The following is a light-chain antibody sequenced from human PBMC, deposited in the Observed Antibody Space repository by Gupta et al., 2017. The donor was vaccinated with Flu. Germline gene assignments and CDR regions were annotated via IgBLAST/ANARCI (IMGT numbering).Light chain of an antibody. J-gene: IGKJ5*01. CDR3: QQPSSGHPEIT. Sequence: LALSPGERVTLACRARQSVRSYLAWYEQKPGLAPRRLIYDASNRPKGSPAKFSGSGFGTDFILTINGREPEDSAVYYCQQPSSGHPEITFGRGTRLEIK. V-gene: IGKV3-11*01. CDR2: DAS. CDR1: QSVRSY.